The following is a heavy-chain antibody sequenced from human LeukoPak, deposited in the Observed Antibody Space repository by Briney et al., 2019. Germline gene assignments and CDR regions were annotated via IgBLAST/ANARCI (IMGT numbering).Heavy chain of an antibody. J-gene: IGHJ4*02. D-gene: IGHD3-3*01. Sequence: GGSLRLSCAASGFTFSYYWMNWVRQAPGKGLEWVSYISDSGSSTFYADSVKGRFTISRDNAKNSLYLQMDSLRAEDTAVYYCARENDFWSGYPYFDYWGQGTLVTVSS. CDR1: GFTFSYYW. CDR3: ARENDFWSGYPYFDY. CDR2: ISDSGSST. V-gene: IGHV3-48*04.